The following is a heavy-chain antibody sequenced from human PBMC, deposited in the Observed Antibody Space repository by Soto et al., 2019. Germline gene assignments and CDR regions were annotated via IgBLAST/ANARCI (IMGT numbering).Heavy chain of an antibody. CDR1: GGIFSSYA. V-gene: IGHV1-69*01. D-gene: IGHD4-17*01. CDR2: IIPIFGTA. J-gene: IGHJ5*02. CDR3: ARDLGYGVVPLDNWFDP. Sequence: QVQLVQSGAEVKKPGSSVKVSCKASGGIFSSYAISWVRQAPGQGLEWMGGIIPIFGTANYAQKFQGRVTITADESTSTAYMELSSLRSEDTAVYYCARDLGYGVVPLDNWFDPWGQGTLVTVSS.